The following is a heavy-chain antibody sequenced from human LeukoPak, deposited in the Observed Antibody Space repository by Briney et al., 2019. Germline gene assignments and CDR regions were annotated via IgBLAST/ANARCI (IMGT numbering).Heavy chain of an antibody. V-gene: IGHV3-53*01. D-gene: IGHD3-22*01. CDR1: GFTVSSNY. J-gene: IGHJ4*02. CDR2: IYSGGST. CDR3: AKKPSSGYYYIDY. Sequence: PGGSLRLSCAASGFTVSSNYMSWVRQAPGKGPEWVSVIYSGGSTYYADSVKGRFTISRDNSKNTLYLQMNSLRAEDTAVYCCAKKPSSGYYYIDYWGQGTLVTVSS.